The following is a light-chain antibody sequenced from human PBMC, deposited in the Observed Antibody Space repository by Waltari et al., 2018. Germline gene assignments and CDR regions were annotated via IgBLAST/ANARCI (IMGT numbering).Light chain of an antibody. CDR2: EFS. Sequence: QSALTQPASVSGSPGQSITISCTGTSSDVGGYNYVSWYQQHPGKAPKHMFYEFSNLPPGVSKRCSGPTSGNTASLTSSGLQAEDEADYYCSSYTSSSGTDVVFGGGTKLTVL. J-gene: IGLJ2*01. V-gene: IGLV2-14*01. CDR1: SSDVGGYNY. CDR3: SSYTSSSGTDVV.